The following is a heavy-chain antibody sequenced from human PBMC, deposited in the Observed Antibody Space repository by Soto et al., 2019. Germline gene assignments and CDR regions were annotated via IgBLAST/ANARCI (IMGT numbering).Heavy chain of an antibody. J-gene: IGHJ3*02. D-gene: IGHD1-26*01. CDR3: ARGGRAPGAFDI. Sequence: ASVKVSCKASGYTFTGYYMHWVRQAPGQGLEWMGWINPNSGGTNYAQKFQGRVTMTRDTSTSTVYMELSSLRSEDTAVYYCARGGRAPGAFDIWGQGTMVTVSS. CDR1: GYTFTGYY. CDR2: INPNSGGT. V-gene: IGHV1-2*02.